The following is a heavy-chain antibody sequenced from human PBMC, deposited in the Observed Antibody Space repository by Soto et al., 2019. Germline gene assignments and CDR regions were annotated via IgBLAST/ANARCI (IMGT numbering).Heavy chain of an antibody. CDR3: TSSSGPGLPDGYDY. Sequence: GGSLRLSCTASGFTFGDYAMSWFRQAPGKGLEWVGFIRSKAYGGTTEYAASVKGRFTISRDDSKSIAYLQMNSLKTEDTAVYYCTSSSGPGLPDGYDYWGQGTLVTVSS. D-gene: IGHD2-15*01. J-gene: IGHJ4*02. CDR1: GFTFGDYA. V-gene: IGHV3-49*03. CDR2: IRSKAYGGTT.